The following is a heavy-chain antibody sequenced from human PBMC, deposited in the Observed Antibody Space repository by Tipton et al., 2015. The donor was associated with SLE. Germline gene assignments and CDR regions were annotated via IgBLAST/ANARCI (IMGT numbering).Heavy chain of an antibody. CDR3: ARSTYYYDSSGYPDAFDI. CDR1: GGSISSYY. CDR2: IYYSGST. D-gene: IGHD3-22*01. Sequence: TLSLTCTVSGGSISSYYWSWIRQPPGKGLEWIGYIYYSGSTYYNPSLKSRVTISVDTSKNQFSLKLSSVTAADTAVYYCARSTYYYDSSGYPDAFDIWGQGTMVTVSS. V-gene: IGHV4-59*08. J-gene: IGHJ3*02.